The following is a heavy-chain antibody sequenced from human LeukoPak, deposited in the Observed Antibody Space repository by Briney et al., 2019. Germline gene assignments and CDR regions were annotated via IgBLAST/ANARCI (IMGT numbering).Heavy chain of an antibody. CDR3: ATGYDILTGFGY. V-gene: IGHV1-69*13. Sequence: ASVKVSCKASGYTFTSYGISWVRQAPGQGLEWMGGIIPIFGTANYAQKFQGRVTITADESTSTAYMELSSLRSEDTAVYYCATGYDILTGFGYWGQGTLVTVSS. J-gene: IGHJ4*02. CDR2: IIPIFGTA. D-gene: IGHD3-9*01. CDR1: GYTFTSYG.